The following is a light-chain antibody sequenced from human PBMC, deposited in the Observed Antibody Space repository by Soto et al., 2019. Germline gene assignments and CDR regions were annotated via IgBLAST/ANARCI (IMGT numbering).Light chain of an antibody. V-gene: IGKV2-24*01. CDR2: RVS. J-gene: IGKJ2*01. CDR3: MQATHYRPYT. CDR1: PSLQHSDGNTY. Sequence: DVVLTQSPLSSPVTLGQPASISCRSSPSLQHSDGNTYLSWLHQRPGQPPRLLIYRVSHRFSGVPDRFSGGGAGTDFTLKSSRVEAEDVGIYYCMQATHYRPYTFGQGTKLEIK.